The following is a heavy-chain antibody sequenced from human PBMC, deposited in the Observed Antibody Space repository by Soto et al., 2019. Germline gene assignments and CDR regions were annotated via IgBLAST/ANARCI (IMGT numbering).Heavy chain of an antibody. V-gene: IGHV3-23*01. J-gene: IGHJ4*02. Sequence: EVQLLESGGGLVQPGGSLRLSCAASGFTFSNYAVTWVRQAPGKGLEWVSTISGSGGSTYYADYVKGQFTICRDNSKNTRYLQINSLRAEDTAVYYCAKDQGSSGSDIYDWGQGTLVTVSS. CDR2: ISGSGGST. CDR1: GFTFSNYA. CDR3: AKDQGSSGSDIYD. D-gene: IGHD6-19*01.